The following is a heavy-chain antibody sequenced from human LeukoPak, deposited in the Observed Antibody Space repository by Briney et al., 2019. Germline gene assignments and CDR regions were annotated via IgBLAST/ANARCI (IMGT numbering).Heavy chain of an antibody. J-gene: IGHJ3*02. Sequence: GGSLRLSCAASGFTFSSYWMSWVRQAPGKGLEWVANIKQDGSEKYYMDSVKGRFTISRDNAKNSLYLQMNSLRAEDTAVYFCAGHYDSSGYRVDVFDIWGQGTMVTVSS. CDR2: IKQDGSEK. CDR1: GFTFSSYW. V-gene: IGHV3-7*01. CDR3: AGHYDSSGYRVDVFDI. D-gene: IGHD3-22*01.